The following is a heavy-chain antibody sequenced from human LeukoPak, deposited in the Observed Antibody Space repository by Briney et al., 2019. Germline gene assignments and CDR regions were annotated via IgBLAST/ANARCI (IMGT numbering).Heavy chain of an antibody. CDR1: GYSFTNYY. V-gene: IGHV1-2*02. Sequence: ASVKVSCKASGYSFTNYYMHWVRQAPGQGLEWMGWIDPNTGDTNYSQNIQGRATMTRDTSINTAYMEFTSLGSDDTAMYYCARGRTMDASTPPLEIWGQGTMVTVSS. D-gene: IGHD4/OR15-4a*01. J-gene: IGHJ3*02. CDR2: IDPNTGDT. CDR3: ARGRTMDASTPPLEI.